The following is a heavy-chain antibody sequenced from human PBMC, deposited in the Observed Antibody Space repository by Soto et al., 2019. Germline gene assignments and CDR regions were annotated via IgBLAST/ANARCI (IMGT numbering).Heavy chain of an antibody. V-gene: IGHV4-34*01. CDR3: ARHGAYSTSVYYYYGMDV. J-gene: IGHJ6*02. CDR1: GGSFSGHF. Sequence: NPSETLSLTCVVYGGSFSGHFWSWIRQPPGKGLGWIGEINHSGSANYNPSLKSRVTISVDTAKNHFSLNLRSVTAADTAVYYCARHGAYSTSVYYYYGMDVWGQGTTVTVSS. CDR2: INHSGSA. D-gene: IGHD6-13*01.